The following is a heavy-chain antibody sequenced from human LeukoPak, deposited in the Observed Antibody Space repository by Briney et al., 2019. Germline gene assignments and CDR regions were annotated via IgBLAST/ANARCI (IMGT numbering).Heavy chain of an antibody. Sequence: GASVKVSCKASGYTFTGYYMHWVRQAPGQGLEWMGWINPNSGGTNYAQKFQGRVTMTRDTSISTAYMELSRLRSDDTAVYYCAREIVTPGSYYFDYWGQGTLVTVSS. D-gene: IGHD1-26*01. J-gene: IGHJ4*02. V-gene: IGHV1-2*02. CDR1: GYTFTGYY. CDR2: INPNSGGT. CDR3: AREIVTPGSYYFDY.